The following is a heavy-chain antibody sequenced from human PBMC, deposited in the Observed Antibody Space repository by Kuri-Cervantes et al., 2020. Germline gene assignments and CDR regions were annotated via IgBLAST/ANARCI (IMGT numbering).Heavy chain of an antibody. V-gene: IGHV1-8*02. Sequence: ASVKVSCKASGYTFSTYDINWVRHASGQGLEWMGWMNPKNGNTGYAPKFQGRVTMTRDTSLSTAFMEVSGLRSEDTAVYYCARGPAGDSSGYHPGFWGQGTLVTVSS. J-gene: IGHJ4*02. CDR3: ARGPAGDSSGYHPGF. CDR1: GYTFSTYD. D-gene: IGHD3-22*01. CDR2: MNPKNGNT.